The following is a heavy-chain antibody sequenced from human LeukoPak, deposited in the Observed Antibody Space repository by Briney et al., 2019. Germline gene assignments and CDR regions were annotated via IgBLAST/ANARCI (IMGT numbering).Heavy chain of an antibody. V-gene: IGHV3-30*02. D-gene: IGHD6-13*01. CDR2: IRYDGSNK. CDR1: GFTFSSYG. Sequence: PGGSLRLSCAASGFTFSSYGMHWVRQAPGKGLEWVAFIRYDGSNKYYADSVKGRFTISRDNSKNTLYLQMNSLRAEDTAVYYCARTIAAARYDAFDIWGQGTMVTVSS. J-gene: IGHJ3*02. CDR3: ARTIAAARYDAFDI.